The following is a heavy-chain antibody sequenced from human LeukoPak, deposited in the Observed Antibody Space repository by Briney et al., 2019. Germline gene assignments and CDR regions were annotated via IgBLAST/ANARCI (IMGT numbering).Heavy chain of an antibody. Sequence: GGSPRLSCAASGFTFTNYWMHWVRHAPGEGLVWVSRINSDGSVTRYADSVKGRFTISRDNAKNTVFLQMNSLRTEDTAVYYCARDRGALDYWGQGTLVTVSS. CDR2: INSDGSVT. V-gene: IGHV3-74*01. J-gene: IGHJ4*02. D-gene: IGHD1-26*01. CDR1: GFTFTNYW. CDR3: ARDRGALDY.